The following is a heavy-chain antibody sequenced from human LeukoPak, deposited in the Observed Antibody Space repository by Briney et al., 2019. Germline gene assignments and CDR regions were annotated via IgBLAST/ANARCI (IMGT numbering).Heavy chain of an antibody. D-gene: IGHD4-11*01. J-gene: IGHJ4*02. V-gene: IGHV1-24*01. CDR2: FDPEDGET. Sequence: ASVKVSCKVSGYTLTELSMHWVRQAPGKGLEWMGGFDPEDGETIYAQKFQGRVTMTEDTSTDTAYMELSSLRSEDTAVYYCAFGSNYEGYFDYWGQGTLVTVSS. CDR3: AFGSNYEGYFDY. CDR1: GYTLTELS.